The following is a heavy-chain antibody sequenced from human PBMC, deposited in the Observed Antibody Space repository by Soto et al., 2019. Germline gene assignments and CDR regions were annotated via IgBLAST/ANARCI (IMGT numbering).Heavy chain of an antibody. Sequence: QVQLQQWGAGLLKPSETLSLTCAVYGGSFSGYYWSWIRQPPGKGLEWIGEINHSGSTNYNPSLKRRVTISVDTSKNQFALKLSSVTAADTGVYYCARGRLAYYYGSGSYYNDDYWGQGTLVTVSS. CDR1: GGSFSGYY. J-gene: IGHJ4*02. CDR3: ARGRLAYYYGSGSYYNDDY. CDR2: INHSGST. D-gene: IGHD3-10*01. V-gene: IGHV4-34*01.